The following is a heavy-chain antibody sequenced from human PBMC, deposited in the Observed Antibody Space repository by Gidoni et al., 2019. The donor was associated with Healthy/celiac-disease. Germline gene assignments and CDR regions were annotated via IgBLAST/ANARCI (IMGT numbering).Heavy chain of an antibody. V-gene: IGHV3-73*01. D-gene: IGHD3-10*01. CDR3: TRRGNVGSGSYYDYYYGMDV. CDR1: GFTFSGSA. CDR2: IRSKANSYAT. J-gene: IGHJ6*02. Sequence: EVQLVASGGGLVEPGGSLKLSCAASGFTFSGSAMHWVRQASGKGLEWVGRIRSKANSYATAYAASVKGRFTISRDDSKNTAYLQMNSLKTEDTAVYYCTRRGNVGSGSYYDYYYGMDVWGQGTTVTVSS.